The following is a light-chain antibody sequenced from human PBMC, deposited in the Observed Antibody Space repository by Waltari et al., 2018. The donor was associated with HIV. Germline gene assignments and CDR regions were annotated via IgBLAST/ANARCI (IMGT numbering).Light chain of an antibody. V-gene: IGLV1-47*01. CDR3: AAWDDSLSGWV. CDR2: GNN. J-gene: IGLJ3*02. CDR1: RSNIRTSY. Sequence: HSVLTQPPSASGTPGQRVTLSCSRSRSNIRTSYVVWYHQLPGTAPKILISGNNQRPSGVPDRFSGSKSGTSASLAISGLRSEDEADYYCAAWDDSLSGWVFGGGTKLTVL.